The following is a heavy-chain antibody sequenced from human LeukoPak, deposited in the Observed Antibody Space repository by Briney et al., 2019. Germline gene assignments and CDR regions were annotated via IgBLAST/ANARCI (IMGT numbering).Heavy chain of an antibody. D-gene: IGHD3-22*01. CDR1: GGSISSGDYY. Sequence: SQTLSLTCTVSGGSISSGDYYWSWIRQPPGKGLEWIGYIYYSGSTYYNPSLKSRVTISVDTSKNQFSLKLSSVTAADTAVYYCARGYPYYYDSSGPDAFDIWGQVTMVTVSS. J-gene: IGHJ3*02. CDR3: ARGYPYYYDSSGPDAFDI. V-gene: IGHV4-30-4*01. CDR2: IYYSGST.